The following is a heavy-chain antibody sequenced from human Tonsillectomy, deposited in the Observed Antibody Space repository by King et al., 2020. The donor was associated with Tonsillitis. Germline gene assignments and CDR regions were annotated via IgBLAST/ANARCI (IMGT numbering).Heavy chain of an antibody. CDR3: ARKGGYGDDSSGYYYPPVYYFDY. CDR2: INAGNGNT. Sequence: QLVQSGAEVKKPGASVKVSCKASGYTFTSYAMHWVRQAPGQRLEWMGWINAGNGNTKYSQKFQGRVTITRDTSASTAYMELSSLRSEDTAVYYCARKGGYGDDSSGYYYPPVYYFDYWGQGTLVTVSS. J-gene: IGHJ4*02. D-gene: IGHD3-22*01. V-gene: IGHV1-3*01. CDR1: GYTFTSYA.